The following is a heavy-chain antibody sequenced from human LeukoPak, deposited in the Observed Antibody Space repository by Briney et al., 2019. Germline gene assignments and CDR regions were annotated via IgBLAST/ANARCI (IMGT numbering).Heavy chain of an antibody. Sequence: GGSLRLSCAASGFTFSSYEMNWVRQAPGKGLEWVSSISSSSSYIYCADSVKGRFTISRDNAKNSLYLQMNSLRAEDTAVYYCARSRSGYYEDYWGQGTLVTVSS. CDR1: GFTFSSYE. CDR3: ARSRSGYYEDY. D-gene: IGHD3-22*01. V-gene: IGHV3-21*01. CDR2: ISSSSSYI. J-gene: IGHJ4*02.